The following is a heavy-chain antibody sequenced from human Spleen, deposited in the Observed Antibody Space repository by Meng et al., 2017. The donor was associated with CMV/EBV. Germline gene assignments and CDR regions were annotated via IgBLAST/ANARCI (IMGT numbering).Heavy chain of an antibody. CDR1: GFTFSTYW. D-gene: IGHD3-9*01. V-gene: IGHV3-7*01. CDR3: ASGPGYYDILTGHTALDY. Sequence: GGSLRLSCAASGFTFSTYWMTWVRQAPGKGLEWVANIKQDGSEKYYADSVTGRFTIFRDNAKHSLYLQMSSLRAEDTAVYYCASGPGYYDILTGHTALDYWGQGTLVTVSS. J-gene: IGHJ4*02. CDR2: IKQDGSEK.